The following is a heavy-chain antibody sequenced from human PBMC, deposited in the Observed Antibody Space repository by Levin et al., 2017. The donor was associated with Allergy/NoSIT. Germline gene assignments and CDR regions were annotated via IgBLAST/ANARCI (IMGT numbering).Heavy chain of an antibody. Sequence: SETLSLTCTVSGGSISGYYWSWVRQPPGKGLEWIGYIYYSGSTKYNPSLKSRVTISVDTSKNQFSLKLSSVTAADTAVYYCARDRTITTTGETYYYGMDVWGQGTTVTVSS. CDR3: ARDRTITTTGETYYYGMDV. D-gene: IGHD7-27*01. CDR1: GGSISGYY. J-gene: IGHJ6*02. V-gene: IGHV4-59*01. CDR2: IYYSGST.